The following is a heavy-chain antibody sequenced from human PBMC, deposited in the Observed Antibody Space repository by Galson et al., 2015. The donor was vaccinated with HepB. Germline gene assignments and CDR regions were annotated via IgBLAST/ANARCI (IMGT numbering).Heavy chain of an antibody. CDR3: AGGASASDCSSTSCYTPDYFDY. Sequence: SLRLSCAASGSTVSSNYMSWVRQAPGKGLEWVAVIWYDGSNKYYADSVKGRFTISRDNSKNTLYLQMNSLRAEDTAVYYCAGGASASDCSSTSCYTPDYFDYWGQGTLATVSS. J-gene: IGHJ4*02. CDR1: GSTVSSNY. CDR2: IWYDGSNK. D-gene: IGHD2-2*02. V-gene: IGHV3-33*08.